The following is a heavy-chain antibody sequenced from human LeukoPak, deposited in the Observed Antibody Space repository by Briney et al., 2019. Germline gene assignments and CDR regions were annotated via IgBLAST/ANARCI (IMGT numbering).Heavy chain of an antibody. CDR1: GFTFGDHA. V-gene: IGHV3-49*04. CDR3: TRDTPYGSGSSTHYYYYGMGV. Sequence: GRSLGLSCTASGFTFGDHAMSWVRQAPGKGLEWVGFIRSKAYGGTTEYAASVKGRFTISRDDSKSIAYLQMNSLKTEDTAVYYCTRDTPYGSGSSTHYYYYGMGVWGQGTTVTVSS. CDR2: IRSKAYGGTT. D-gene: IGHD3-10*01. J-gene: IGHJ6*02.